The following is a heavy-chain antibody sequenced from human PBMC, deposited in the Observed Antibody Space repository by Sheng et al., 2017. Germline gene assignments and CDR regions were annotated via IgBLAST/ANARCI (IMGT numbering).Heavy chain of an antibody. CDR1: TFSLTNAW. V-gene: IGHV3-15*01. CDR3: AHGSGFYYQN. Sequence: EVQLVESGEAWYSLGGPVRLSCAASTFSLTNAWINWVRQTPGKGLEWVGRIKSKADGGTTDYAAPVKDRFSISRDDSENAVFLQMNSLKSEDTALYYCAHGSGFYYQNWGQGTLVTVSS. CDR2: IKSKADGGTT. D-gene: IGHD3-10*01. J-gene: IGHJ4*02.